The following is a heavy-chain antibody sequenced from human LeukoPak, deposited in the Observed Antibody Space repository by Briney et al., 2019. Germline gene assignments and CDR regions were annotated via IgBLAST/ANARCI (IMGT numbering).Heavy chain of an antibody. Sequence: GASVKVSCKASGGTFSSYAISWVRQAPGQGLEWMGGIIPIFGTANYAQKFQGRVTMTRDMSTSTVYMELSSLRSEDTAVYYCARDGGIYGDDNLTSFDYWGQGTLVTVSS. CDR1: GGTFSSYA. CDR3: ARDGGIYGDDNLTSFDY. V-gene: IGHV1-69*05. J-gene: IGHJ4*02. D-gene: IGHD4-17*01. CDR2: IIPIFGTA.